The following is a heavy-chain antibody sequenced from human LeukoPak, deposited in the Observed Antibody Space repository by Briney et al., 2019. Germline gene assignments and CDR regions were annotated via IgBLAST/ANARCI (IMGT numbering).Heavy chain of an antibody. CDR1: GGSISSSSYY. V-gene: IGHV4-39*01. CDR3: ARPAGDFWSGYYPYYFDY. D-gene: IGHD3-3*01. J-gene: IGHJ4*02. Sequence: PSETLSLTCTVSGGSISSSSYYWGWIRQPPGKGLEWIGSIYYSGSTYYNPSPKSRVTISVDTSKNQFSLKLSSVTAADTAVYYCARPAGDFWSGYYPYYFDYWGQGTLVTVSS. CDR2: IYYSGST.